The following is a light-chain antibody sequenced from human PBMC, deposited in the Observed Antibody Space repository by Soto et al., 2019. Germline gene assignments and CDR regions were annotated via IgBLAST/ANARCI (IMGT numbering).Light chain of an antibody. CDR1: QSISNH. CDR2: GAS. J-gene: IGKJ1*01. V-gene: IGKV1-5*01. CDR3: QQYNIYSRT. Sequence: DIQMTQSPSSLSASVEDRVIITCRASQSISNHLNWYQQKPGKAPKLLIYGASTLESGVPSRFSGSGSGTEFTLTISNLQPDDFATYYCQQYNIYSRTFGQGTKVDIK.